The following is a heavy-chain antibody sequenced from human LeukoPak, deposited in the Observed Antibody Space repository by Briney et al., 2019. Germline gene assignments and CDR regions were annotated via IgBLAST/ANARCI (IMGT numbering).Heavy chain of an antibody. CDR3: AKDGHSYDSSGSRYYYYGMDV. CDR1: GFTFSSCG. D-gene: IGHD3-22*01. J-gene: IGHJ6*02. Sequence: PGGSLRLSCAASGFTFSSCGMHWVRQAPGKGLEWVAVISYDGSNKYYADSVKGRFTISRDNSKNTLYLQMNSLRAEDTAVYYCAKDGHSYDSSGSRYYYYGMDVWGQGTTVTVSS. CDR2: ISYDGSNK. V-gene: IGHV3-30*18.